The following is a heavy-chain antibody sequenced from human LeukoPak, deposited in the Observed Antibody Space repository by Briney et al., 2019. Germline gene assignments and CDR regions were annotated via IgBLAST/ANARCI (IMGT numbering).Heavy chain of an antibody. Sequence: PSETLSLTCAVSGVSISSYYWNWVRQPPGKGLEWIGFVYYSGSTNYNPSLKSRVTISLDTSKNQFSLKVSSVTAADTAVYYCARDYGDYVGAFDIWGQGTMVTVSS. J-gene: IGHJ3*02. CDR1: GVSISSYY. CDR3: ARDYGDYVGAFDI. V-gene: IGHV4-59*01. D-gene: IGHD4-17*01. CDR2: VYYSGST.